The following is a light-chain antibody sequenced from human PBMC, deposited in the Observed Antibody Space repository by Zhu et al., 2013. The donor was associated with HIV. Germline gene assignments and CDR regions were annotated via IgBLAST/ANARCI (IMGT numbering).Light chain of an antibody. V-gene: IGLV8-61*01. CDR3: ALYVGSGIWV. J-gene: IGLJ3*02. CDR1: SGSVSSSYY. CDR2: STN. Sequence: QTVVTQEPSFSVSPGGTVTLTCALSSGSVSSSYYPSWYQQTPGQAPRTLIYSTNTRSSGVPDRFSGSILGNKAALTITGAQADDECDYYCALYVGSGIWVFGGGTRLTVL.